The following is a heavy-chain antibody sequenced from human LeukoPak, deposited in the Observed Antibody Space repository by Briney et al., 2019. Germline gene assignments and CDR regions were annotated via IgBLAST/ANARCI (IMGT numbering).Heavy chain of an antibody. V-gene: IGHV3-30*02. CDR2: IRYDGSNK. CDR1: GFTFSTYG. Sequence: GGSLRLSCAASGFTFSTYGMQWVRQAPGKGLEWVAFIRYDGSNKYYADSVKGRFTISRDNAKKSLYLQMNSLRAEDTAVYYCARDGPSDVGDSVDVWGKGTTVIISS. CDR3: ARDGPSDVGDSVDV. J-gene: IGHJ6*04.